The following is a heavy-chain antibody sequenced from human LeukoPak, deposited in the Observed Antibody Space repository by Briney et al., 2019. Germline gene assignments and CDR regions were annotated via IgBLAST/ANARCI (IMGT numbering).Heavy chain of an antibody. CDR3: ARRRTSGDLDY. D-gene: IGHD2-2*01. J-gene: IGHJ4*02. Sequence: GGSLRLSCAASGFTFSSYAMSWVRQAPGKGLEWVSRISSDGSSADYADSVKGRFTISRDNARDTLYLQMNSLRAEDTAVYYCARRRTSGDLDYWGQGTLVTVSS. CDR2: ISSDGSSA. V-gene: IGHV3-74*01. CDR1: GFTFSSYA.